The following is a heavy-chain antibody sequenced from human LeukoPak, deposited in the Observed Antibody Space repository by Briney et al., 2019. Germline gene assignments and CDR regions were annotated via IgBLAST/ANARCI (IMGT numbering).Heavy chain of an antibody. Sequence: ASVKVSCKASGGTFSSYAINWVRQAPGQGLEWMGGIIPIFGTANYAQKFQGRVTITADESTSTAYMELSSLRSEDTAVYYCARGSSLDYGDYKGMDVWGQGTTVTVSS. CDR2: IIPIFGTA. CDR1: GGTFSSYA. D-gene: IGHD4-17*01. CDR3: ARGSSLDYGDYKGMDV. V-gene: IGHV1-69*13. J-gene: IGHJ6*02.